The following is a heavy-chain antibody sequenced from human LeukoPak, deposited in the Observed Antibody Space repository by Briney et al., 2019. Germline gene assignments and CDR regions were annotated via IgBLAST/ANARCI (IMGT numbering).Heavy chain of an antibody. V-gene: IGHV4-38-2*02. CDR2: IYHSGST. J-gene: IGHJ3*02. Sequence: SETLSLTCTVSGCSISSGYFWGWIRQPPGKGLEWIGSIYHSGSTYYNPSLKSRVTISVDTSKNQFSLKLSSVTAADTAVYYCARVVSVYYDSSGYYHAFDIWGQGTMVTVSS. CDR1: GCSISSGYF. D-gene: IGHD3-22*01. CDR3: ARVVSVYYDSSGYYHAFDI.